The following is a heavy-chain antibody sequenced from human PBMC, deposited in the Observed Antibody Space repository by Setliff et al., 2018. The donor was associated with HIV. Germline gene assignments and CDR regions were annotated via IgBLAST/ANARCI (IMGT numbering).Heavy chain of an antibody. V-gene: IGHV3-33*03. Sequence: QPGGSLRLSCAASGFTFRNFGMHWVRQAPGKGLEWVAVIWFGGRSKYYADSVKGRFTISRDNSKNTLYLQMNSLRVEDTALYYCAKDDGSYWGNYFDSWGQGTLVTVSS. CDR1: GFTFRNFG. CDR2: IWFGGRSK. J-gene: IGHJ4*02. D-gene: IGHD1-26*01. CDR3: AKDDGSYWGNYFDS.